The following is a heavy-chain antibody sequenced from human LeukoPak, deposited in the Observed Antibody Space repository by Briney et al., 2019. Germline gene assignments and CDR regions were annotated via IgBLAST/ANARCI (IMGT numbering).Heavy chain of an antibody. CDR3: VKDEAGVAIRDSFDY. D-gene: IGHD3-10*01. J-gene: IGHJ4*02. CDR2: KSYDGSNK. Sequence: PETSLRLSCAASGFTFSSYGMHWVRQAPGKGLEWVTVKSYDGSNKYYTDSVKSRFTLSRDNSKNTVYLQMYSLRTDETAVYFCVKDEAGVAIRDSFDYWGQGILVTVSS. CDR1: GFTFSSYG. V-gene: IGHV3-30*18.